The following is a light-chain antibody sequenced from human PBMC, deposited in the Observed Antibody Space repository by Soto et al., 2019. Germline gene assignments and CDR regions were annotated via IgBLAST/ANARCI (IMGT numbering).Light chain of an antibody. V-gene: IGLV1-44*01. CDR1: SSNIGSHT. J-gene: IGLJ2*01. CDR2: SDN. Sequence: QSVLTQPNSASGTPGQRVTISCSGSSSNIGSHTLNWYQQLPGSAPSLLIYSDNQRPSGVPDRFSGSTSGTSASLAISGLQSEDEAEYYCAAWDDTLNAAVFGGGTTVTVL. CDR3: AAWDDTLNAAV.